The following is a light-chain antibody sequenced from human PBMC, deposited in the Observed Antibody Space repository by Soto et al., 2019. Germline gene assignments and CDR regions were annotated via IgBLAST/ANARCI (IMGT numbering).Light chain of an antibody. CDR1: QGIRSY. V-gene: IGKV1-9*01. CDR2: GAS. Sequence: DIQLTQSPFFLSASVGDRVTITCRASQGIRSYLAWYQQRPGKAPELLIYGASTLRTGVASRFSGSGSGTEFTLTISSLQPEDFATYFCQQSYSRPRTFGQGTKVEIK. J-gene: IGKJ1*01. CDR3: QQSYSRPRT.